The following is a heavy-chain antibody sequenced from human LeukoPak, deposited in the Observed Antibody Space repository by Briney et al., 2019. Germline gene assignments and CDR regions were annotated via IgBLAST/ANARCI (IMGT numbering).Heavy chain of an antibody. CDR3: ARVRDGYNDAYDI. CDR1: GYTFTGYY. Sequence: ASVKVSCKASGYTFTGYYMHWVRQAPGQGLEWMGWIDPNSGGTNYAQKFQGRVTMTRDTSISTAYMELSRLRSDDTAVYYCARVRDGYNDAYDIWGQGTMVTVTS. J-gene: IGHJ3*02. CDR2: IDPNSGGT. V-gene: IGHV1-2*02. D-gene: IGHD5-24*01.